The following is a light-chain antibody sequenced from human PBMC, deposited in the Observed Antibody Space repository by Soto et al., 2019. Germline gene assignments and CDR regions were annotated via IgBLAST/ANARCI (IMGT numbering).Light chain of an antibody. J-gene: IGLJ2*01. CDR1: SSDVGGYAY. Sequence: QSVLTQPASVSGSPGQTITISCTGTSSDVGGYAYVSWYQQHPGTVPKLVISEVSNRPSGVSHRFSGSRSGNTASLTISGIQAEDEADYHCSSYTSRTTPVFGGGTKLTVL. CDR3: SSYTSRTTPV. CDR2: EVS. V-gene: IGLV2-14*01.